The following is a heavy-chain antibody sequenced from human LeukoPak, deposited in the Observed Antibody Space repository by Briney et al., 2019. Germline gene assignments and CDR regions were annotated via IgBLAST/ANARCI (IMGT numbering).Heavy chain of an antibody. Sequence: ASVMVSCKTSGYTFTTYAISWVRQAPGQGLEWMGWINTNTGNPTYAQGFTGRFVFSLDTSVSTAYLQISSLKAEDTAVYYCASETIFGVVISDYWGQGTLVTVSS. V-gene: IGHV7-4-1*02. CDR2: INTNTGNP. CDR1: GYTFTTYA. D-gene: IGHD3-3*01. J-gene: IGHJ4*02. CDR3: ASETIFGVVISDY.